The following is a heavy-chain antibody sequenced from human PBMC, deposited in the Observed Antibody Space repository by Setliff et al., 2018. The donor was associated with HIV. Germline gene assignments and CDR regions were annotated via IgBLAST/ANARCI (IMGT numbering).Heavy chain of an antibody. V-gene: IGHV5-51*01. CDR2: THPEDSDT. Sequence: GESLKISCKGSGYSFTNNWIGWVRQIPGKGLEWMGITHPEDSDTRYNPSFQGQVTMSTNKSISTAYLQWNSLKASDTAMYYCARHVGDTFDIWGQGTMVTVSS. CDR3: ARHVGDTFDI. J-gene: IGHJ3*02. CDR1: GYSFTNNW. D-gene: IGHD3-16*01.